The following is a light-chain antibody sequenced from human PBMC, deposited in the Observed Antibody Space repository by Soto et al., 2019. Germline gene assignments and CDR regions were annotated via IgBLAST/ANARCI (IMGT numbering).Light chain of an antibody. V-gene: IGLV2-14*03. Sequence: QSALTQPASVSGSPGQSITISCTGTSSDVDGYNFVSWYQQHPGEAPKLVMFDVSNRPSGISSRFSGSKSGNTASLTISGLQAEDEADYYCSSYTGSYTYVFGSGTKVTVL. CDR2: DVS. CDR3: SSYTGSYTYV. J-gene: IGLJ1*01. CDR1: SSDVDGYNF.